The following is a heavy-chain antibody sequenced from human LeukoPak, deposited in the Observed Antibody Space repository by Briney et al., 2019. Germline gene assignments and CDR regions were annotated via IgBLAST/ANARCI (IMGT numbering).Heavy chain of an antibody. CDR1: GYTFTSYD. CDR2: MNPNSGNT. CDR3: ARRRIVFLDDDFDI. J-gene: IGHJ3*02. V-gene: IGHV1-8*01. Sequence: ASVKVSCKASGYTFTSYDTNWVRQATGQGLEWMGWMNPNSGNTGYAQKFKGRVTMTWNISISTAYMELSSLRSEDTAVYYCARRRIVFLDDDFDIWGQGTMVTVSS. D-gene: IGHD2/OR15-2a*01.